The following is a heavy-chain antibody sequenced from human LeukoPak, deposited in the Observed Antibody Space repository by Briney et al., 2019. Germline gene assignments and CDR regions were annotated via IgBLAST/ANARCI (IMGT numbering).Heavy chain of an antibody. D-gene: IGHD1-26*01. CDR1: GGSISSYY. J-gene: IGHJ4*02. CDR2: IFYSGST. Sequence: PSETLSLTCTVSGGSISSYYWGWIRQPPGKGLEWIGSIFYSGSTYYNPSLKSRVTISVDTSKNQFSLKLSSVTAAETAVYYCARRRSPGDFDYWGQGTLVTVSS. V-gene: IGHV4-39*01. CDR3: ARRRSPGDFDY.